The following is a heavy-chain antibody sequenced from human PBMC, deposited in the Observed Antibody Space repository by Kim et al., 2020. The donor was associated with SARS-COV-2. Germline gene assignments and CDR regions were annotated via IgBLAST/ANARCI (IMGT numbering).Heavy chain of an antibody. CDR1: GFTFSSYA. CDR3: AKDLSRGSFLSWQFDY. CDR2: ISGSGGST. V-gene: IGHV3-23*01. D-gene: IGHD1-26*01. Sequence: GGSLRLSCAASGFTFSSYAMSWVRQAPGKGLEWVSAISGSGGSTYYADSVKGRFTISRDNSKNTLYLQMNSLRAEDTAVYYCAKDLSRGSFLSWQFDYWGQGTLVTVSS. J-gene: IGHJ4*02.